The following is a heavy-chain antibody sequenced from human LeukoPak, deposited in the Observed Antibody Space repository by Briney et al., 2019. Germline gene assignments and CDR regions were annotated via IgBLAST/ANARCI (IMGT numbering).Heavy chain of an antibody. J-gene: IGHJ4*02. CDR1: GGSISSYY. CDR3: ARTYYDFWSGYYTPYYFDY. CDR2: IYYSGSI. Sequence: SETLSLTCTVSGGSISSYYWSWIRQPPGKGLEWIGYIYYSGSINYNPSLKSRVTISVDTSKNQFSLKLSSVTAADTAVYYCARTYYDFWSGYYTPYYFDYWGQGTLVTVSS. V-gene: IGHV4-59*01. D-gene: IGHD3-3*01.